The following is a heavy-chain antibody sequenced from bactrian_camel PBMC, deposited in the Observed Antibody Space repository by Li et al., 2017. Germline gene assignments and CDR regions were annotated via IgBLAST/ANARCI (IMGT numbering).Heavy chain of an antibody. CDR3: KSTPLILGGRCSSFLR. V-gene: IGHV3S6*01. Sequence: HVQLVESGGGSVQPGGSLRLSCAASGSTFRSYVIDWVRQAPGKGLEWVSRIYSDGRQIYYAGSVKGRFTISRDNVKNTMYLQMTNLQPEDTGMYYCKSTPLILGGRCSSFLRWGQGTQVTVS. D-gene: IGHD2*01. J-gene: IGHJ4*01. CDR2: IYSDGRQI. CDR1: GSTFRSYV.